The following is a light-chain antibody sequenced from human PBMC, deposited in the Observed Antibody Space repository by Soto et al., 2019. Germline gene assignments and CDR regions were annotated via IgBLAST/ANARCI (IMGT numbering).Light chain of an antibody. V-gene: IGKV1-39*01. CDR1: QTVKKY. CDR2: AAS. J-gene: IGKJ4*01. CDR3: QQSFSTPLS. Sequence: DTQMTQSPSSLSASVGDSVTISCRASQTVKKYLNWYQQKPGNVPTLLIYAASTLQDVVPSRFNGSGFGTDFTVTISNLQPEDCATYYCQQSFSTPLSFGGGTKVEIK.